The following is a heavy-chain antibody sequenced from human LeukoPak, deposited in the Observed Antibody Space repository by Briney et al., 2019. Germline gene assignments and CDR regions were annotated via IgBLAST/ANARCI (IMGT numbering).Heavy chain of an antibody. CDR1: GYSISSGYY. J-gene: IGHJ4*02. CDR2: IYHSGST. D-gene: IGHD3-22*01. CDR3: ASPNTYYYDSSGYYQPYLFDY. Sequence: SETLSLTCTVSGYSISSGYYWGWIRQPPGKGLEWIGSIYHSGSTYYNPSLKSRVTISVDTSKNQFSLKLSSVTAADTAVYYCASPNTYYYDSSGYYQPYLFDYWGQGTLVTVSS. V-gene: IGHV4-38-2*02.